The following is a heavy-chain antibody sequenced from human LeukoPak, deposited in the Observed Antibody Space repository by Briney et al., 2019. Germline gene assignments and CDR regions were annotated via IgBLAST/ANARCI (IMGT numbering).Heavy chain of an antibody. J-gene: IGHJ4*02. D-gene: IGHD5-24*01. CDR3: ATKDRGWLQLDY. Sequence: ASVKVSCKVSGYTLTELSMHWVRQAPGKGLEGMGGFDPEDGETIYAQKFQGRVTMTEDTSTDTAYMELSSLRSEDTAVYYCATKDRGWLQLDYWGQGTLVTVSS. V-gene: IGHV1-24*01. CDR1: GYTLTELS. CDR2: FDPEDGET.